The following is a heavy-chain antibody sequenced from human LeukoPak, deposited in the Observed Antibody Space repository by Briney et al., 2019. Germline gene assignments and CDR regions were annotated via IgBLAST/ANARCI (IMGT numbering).Heavy chain of an antibody. Sequence: ASVKVSCKASGYTFTSYYMHWVRQAPGHPLEWMGIINPSGGSTSYAQKFQGRVTMTRDTSTSTVYMELSSLRSEDTAVYYCARGDSRLWDYYYSMDVWGQGTTVTVSS. CDR1: GYTFTSYY. CDR3: ARGDSRLWDYYYSMDV. CDR2: INPSGGST. D-gene: IGHD3-22*01. J-gene: IGHJ6*02. V-gene: IGHV1-46*01.